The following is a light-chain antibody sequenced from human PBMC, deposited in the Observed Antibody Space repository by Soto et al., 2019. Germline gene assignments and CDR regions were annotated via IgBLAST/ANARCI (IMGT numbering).Light chain of an antibody. J-gene: IGLJ1*01. CDR2: DVS. Sequence: QSVLTQPASVSGSPGQSITISCTGTSSDIGGQNYVSWYQHYPGKAPKLIIYDVSNRPSGVSDRFSGSKSGNTASLTLSGLQAEDEAEYYCSSYTGSSTLWVFGTGTKLTVL. V-gene: IGLV2-14*03. CDR3: SSYTGSSTLWV. CDR1: SSDIGGQNY.